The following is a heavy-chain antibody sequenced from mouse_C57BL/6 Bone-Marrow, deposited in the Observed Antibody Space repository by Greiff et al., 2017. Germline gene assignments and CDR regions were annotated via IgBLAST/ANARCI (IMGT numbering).Heavy chain of an antibody. Sequence: QVQLQQPGAELVKPGASVKMSCKASGYTFTSYWITWVKQRPGQGLEWIGDIYPGSGSTNYNEKFKSKATLTVDTSSSTAYMQLSSLTSEDSAVYYCARSLITTVVADWYFDGWGTGTTVTVSS. CDR3: ARSLITTVVADWYFDG. V-gene: IGHV1-55*01. J-gene: IGHJ1*03. D-gene: IGHD1-1*01. CDR2: IYPGSGST. CDR1: GYTFTSYW.